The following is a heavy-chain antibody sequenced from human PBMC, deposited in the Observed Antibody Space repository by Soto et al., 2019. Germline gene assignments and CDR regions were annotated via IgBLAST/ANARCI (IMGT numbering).Heavy chain of an antibody. V-gene: IGHV4-59*01. CDR3: ARDRFYSYGSYYYYYMVF. J-gene: IGHJ6*02. CDR2: IYYSGST. D-gene: IGHD3-10*01. CDR1: GGSISSYY. Sequence: PSENLSLTSTVSGGSISSYYWSWIRQPPGKGLEWIGYIYYSGSTNYNPSLKSRVTISVDTSKNQFSLKLSSVTAADTAVYYCARDRFYSYGSYYYYYMVFLCQGITVSV.